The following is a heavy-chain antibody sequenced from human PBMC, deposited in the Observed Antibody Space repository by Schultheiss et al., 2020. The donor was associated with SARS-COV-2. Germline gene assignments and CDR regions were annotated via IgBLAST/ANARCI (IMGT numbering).Heavy chain of an antibody. CDR3: TTELVVAALFDY. CDR2: ISYDGSNK. J-gene: IGHJ4*02. CDR1: GFTFSSYA. D-gene: IGHD2-15*01. Sequence: GGSLRLSCAASGFTFSSYAMSWVRQAPGKGLEWVAVISYDGSNKYYADSVKGRFTISRDNSKNTLYLQMNSLRAEDTAVYYCTTELVVAALFDYWGQGTLVTVSS. V-gene: IGHV3-30*03.